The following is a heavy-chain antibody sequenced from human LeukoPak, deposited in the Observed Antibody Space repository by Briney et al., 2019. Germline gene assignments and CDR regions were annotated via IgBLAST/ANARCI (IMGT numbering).Heavy chain of an antibody. J-gene: IGHJ4*02. D-gene: IGHD3-22*01. CDR1: GGTFSSYA. Sequence: ASVKVSCKASGGTFSSYAISWVRQAPGQGLEWMGRIIPILGIANYAQKFQGRVTITADKSTSTAYMELSSLRSEDTAVYYCARVGNYYDSSGYYLAYSDYWGQGTLVTVSS. CDR2: IIPILGIA. CDR3: ARVGNYYDSSGYYLAYSDY. V-gene: IGHV1-69*04.